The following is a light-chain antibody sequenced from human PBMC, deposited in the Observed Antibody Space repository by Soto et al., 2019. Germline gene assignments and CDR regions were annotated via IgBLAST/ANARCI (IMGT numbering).Light chain of an antibody. CDR2: DVS. Sequence: QSALTQPASVSGSPGQSITISCTGTSSDVGGYNYVSWYQQHPGKAPKLMIYDVSNRPSGVSNRFSGSKPGNTASLTSSGLQAEDEADYYCSSYTISSTLYVFGTGTKGTVL. CDR1: SSDVGGYNY. CDR3: SSYTISSTLYV. J-gene: IGLJ1*01. V-gene: IGLV2-14*01.